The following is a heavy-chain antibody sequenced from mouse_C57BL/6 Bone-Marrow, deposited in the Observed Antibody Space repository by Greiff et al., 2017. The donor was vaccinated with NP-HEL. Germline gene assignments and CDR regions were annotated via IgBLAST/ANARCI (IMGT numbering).Heavy chain of an antibody. CDR2: IDPANDNT. Sequence: VQLQQSVAELVRPGASVKLSCTASGFNIKNTYMHWVKQRPEQGLEWIGRIDPANDNTKYAPKFQGKATITADTSSNTAYLQLSSLTSEDTAIYYCATTVVAHYYAMDYWGQGTSVTVSS. J-gene: IGHJ4*01. CDR1: GFNIKNTY. V-gene: IGHV14-3*01. D-gene: IGHD1-1*01. CDR3: ATTVVAHYYAMDY.